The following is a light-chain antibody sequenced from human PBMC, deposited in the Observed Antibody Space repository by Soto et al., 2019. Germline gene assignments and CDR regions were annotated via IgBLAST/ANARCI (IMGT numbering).Light chain of an antibody. CDR2: EVT. CDR1: SSDVGANNY. CDR3: STFGGSKV. J-gene: IGLJ2*01. Sequence: QSVLTQPPSASGSPGQSVTISCSGTSSDVGANNYVSWYQQHPGKAPKLMMYEVTKRPSGVPDRFSGSKSGNTASLTVSGLQADDEADYYCSTFGGSKVFGGGTQLTVL. V-gene: IGLV2-8*01.